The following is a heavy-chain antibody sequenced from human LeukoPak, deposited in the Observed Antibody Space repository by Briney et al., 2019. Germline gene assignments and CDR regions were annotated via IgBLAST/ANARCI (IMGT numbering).Heavy chain of an antibody. CDR1: GGTFSSYA. D-gene: IGHD4-17*01. Sequence: SVKVSCKASGGTFSSYAISWVRQAPGQGLEWMGGIIPIFGTANYAQKFQGRVTITTDESTSTAYMGLSSLRSEDTAVYYCARDRSNIGRMTTGYMDVWGKGATVTVSS. V-gene: IGHV1-69*05. CDR3: ARDRSNIGRMTTGYMDV. CDR2: IIPIFGTA. J-gene: IGHJ6*03.